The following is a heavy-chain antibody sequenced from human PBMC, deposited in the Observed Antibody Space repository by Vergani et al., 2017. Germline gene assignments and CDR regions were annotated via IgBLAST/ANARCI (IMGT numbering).Heavy chain of an antibody. CDR2: IYTSGSS. V-gene: IGHV4-61*02. D-gene: IGHD5/OR15-5a*01. Sequence: QVQLQESGPGLVKPSQTLSLTCTVSGGSISSGSYYWSWIRQPAGKGLEWIGRIYTSGSSNYNPSLRRRVPLSVDTSKNQFFLKLGSGTAADTTVYYCARELGRQGSVYVPDTYYDYYMDVWGKGSTVTVSS. CDR3: ARELGRQGSVYVPDTYYDYYMDV. J-gene: IGHJ6*03. CDR1: GGSISSGSYY.